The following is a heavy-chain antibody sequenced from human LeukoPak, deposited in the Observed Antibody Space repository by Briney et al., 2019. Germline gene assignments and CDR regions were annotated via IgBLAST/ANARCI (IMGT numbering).Heavy chain of an antibody. J-gene: IGHJ6*02. CDR2: ISGSGGST. V-gene: IGHV3-23*01. Sequence: GGSLRLSCAASGFTFSNYAMHWVRQAPGKGLEWVSAISGSGGSTYYADSVKGRFTISRDNSKNTLYLQMNSLRAEDTAVYYCAKEESSGWYRDYGMDVWGQGTTVTVSS. CDR3: AKEESSGWYRDYGMDV. CDR1: GFTFSNYA. D-gene: IGHD6-19*01.